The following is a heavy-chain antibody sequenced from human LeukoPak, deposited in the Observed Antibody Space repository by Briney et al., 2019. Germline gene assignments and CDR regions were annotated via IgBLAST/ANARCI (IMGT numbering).Heavy chain of an antibody. D-gene: IGHD3-16*01. CDR1: VYTFNSHG. CDR3: AKVSVCYGCYLDY. CDR2: NNGAGDNT. Sequence: GVSLRLFCAPSVYTFNSHGLTWVRQSPGKGLQWVPTNNGAGDNTYYAETVKGRFTISRDNSKNTLYLQMHSLRDEDTAIYYCAKVSVCYGCYLDYWGQGTLVTVS. J-gene: IGHJ4*02. V-gene: IGHV3-23*01.